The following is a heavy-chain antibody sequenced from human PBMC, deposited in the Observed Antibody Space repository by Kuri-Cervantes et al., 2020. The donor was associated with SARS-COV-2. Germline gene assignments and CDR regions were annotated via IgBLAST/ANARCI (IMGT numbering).Heavy chain of an antibody. CDR3: ARGTIFGVYLFDY. V-gene: IGHV4-61*02. D-gene: IGHD3-3*01. Sequence: SETLSLTCTVSGDSVKIGHYYWGWIRQPAGKGLEWVGRIHTGGSTDYNPSLKSRVTISLDTSKNQFSLKLSSVTAADTAVYYCARGTIFGVYLFDYWGQGTLVTVSS. CDR1: GDSVKIGHYY. J-gene: IGHJ4*02. CDR2: IHTGGST.